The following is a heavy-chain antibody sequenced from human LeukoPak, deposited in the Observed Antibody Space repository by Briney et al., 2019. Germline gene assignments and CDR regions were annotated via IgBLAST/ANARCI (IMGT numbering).Heavy chain of an antibody. V-gene: IGHV1-69*04. J-gene: IGHJ5*02. D-gene: IGHD3-10*01. CDR2: IIPIFGVA. CDR3: AREGHMVRGDHNWFDL. Sequence: SGTLSCTAAGGTFTSYAISWVRQAPGQGLGWMGRIIPIFGVANYAQKFQSRVTITADKSTSTAYMEVSSLRPEDRAVYYCAREGHMVRGDHNWFDLWGQGTLVNVSS. CDR1: GGTFTSYA.